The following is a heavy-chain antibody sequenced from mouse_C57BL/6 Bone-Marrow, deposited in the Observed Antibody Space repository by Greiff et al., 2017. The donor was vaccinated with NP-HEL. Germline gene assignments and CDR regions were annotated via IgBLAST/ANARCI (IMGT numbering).Heavy chain of an antibody. Sequence: EVKLQESGGGLVQPGGSLKLSCAASGFTFSDYYMYWVRQTPEKRLEWVAYISNGGGSTYYPDTVKGRFTISRDNAKNTLYLQMSRLKSEDTAMYYCARHGDLLWWYFDVWGTGTTVTVSS. CDR3: ARHGDLLWWYFDV. V-gene: IGHV5-12*01. J-gene: IGHJ1*03. D-gene: IGHD2-1*01. CDR2: ISNGGGST. CDR1: GFTFSDYY.